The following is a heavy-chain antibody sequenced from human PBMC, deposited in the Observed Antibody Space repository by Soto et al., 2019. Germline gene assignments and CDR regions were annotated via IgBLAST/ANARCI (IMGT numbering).Heavy chain of an antibody. Sequence: QVQLQESGPGLVKPSETLSLTCTVSGGSISSYYWSWIRQPPGKGLEWIGYIYYSGSTNYNPSLKSRVTISVDTSKNQFSLKLSSVTAADTAVYYCARAPVLWFGDPNAFDIWGQGTMVTVSS. D-gene: IGHD3-10*01. CDR2: IYYSGST. CDR3: ARAPVLWFGDPNAFDI. V-gene: IGHV4-59*01. J-gene: IGHJ3*02. CDR1: GGSISSYY.